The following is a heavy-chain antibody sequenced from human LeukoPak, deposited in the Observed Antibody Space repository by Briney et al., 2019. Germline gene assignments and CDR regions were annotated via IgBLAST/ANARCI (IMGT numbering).Heavy chain of an antibody. CDR1: GSTFSNYG. Sequence: GRSLRLSCAASGSTFSNYGMHWVRQAPGKGLEWVALISYDGSNKYYADSVKGRFTISRDNAKNTLYLQMNSLRAEDTAVYYCATVWFGENYYYYMDVWGKGTTVTVSS. V-gene: IGHV3-30*03. J-gene: IGHJ6*03. D-gene: IGHD3-10*01. CDR2: ISYDGSNK. CDR3: ATVWFGENYYYYMDV.